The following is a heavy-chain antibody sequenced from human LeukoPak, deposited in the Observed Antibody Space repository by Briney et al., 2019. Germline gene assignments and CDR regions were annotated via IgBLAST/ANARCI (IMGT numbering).Heavy chain of an antibody. D-gene: IGHD4-17*01. CDR1: GYTFTSYS. CDR3: ARAVPGFYYYGMDV. CDR2: IDPSGGST. J-gene: IGHJ6*02. V-gene: IGHV1-46*01. Sequence: ASVKVSCKASGYTFTSYSMHWVRQAPGQGLEWMGIIDPSGGSTRFEQRFQGRVTMTRDTSTSTVYMDLSGLRSEDTAVYYCARAVPGFYYYGMDVWGQGTTVTVSS.